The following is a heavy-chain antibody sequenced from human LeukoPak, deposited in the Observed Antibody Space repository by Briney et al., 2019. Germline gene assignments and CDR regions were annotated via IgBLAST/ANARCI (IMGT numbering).Heavy chain of an antibody. D-gene: IGHD5-18*01. J-gene: IGHJ4*02. CDR3: ARTRGYSYRGYYFDY. V-gene: IGHV3-64*01. Sequence: GGSLRLSCAASGFTFSSYAMHWVRQAPGKGLEYVSAISSNGGSTYYANSVKGRFTISRDNSKNTLYLQMGSLRAEDMAVYYCARTRGYSYRGYYFDYWGQGTLVTVSS. CDR2: ISSNGGST. CDR1: GFTFSSYA.